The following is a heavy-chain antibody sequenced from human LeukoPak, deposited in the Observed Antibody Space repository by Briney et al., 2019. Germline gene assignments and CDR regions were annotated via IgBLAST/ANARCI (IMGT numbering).Heavy chain of an antibody. CDR2: INPSGGST. Sequence: ASVKVSCKASGYTFTSYYMHWVRQAPGQGLEWMGIINPSGGSTSYAQKFQGRVTMTRDTSTSTVYMELSSLRSEDTAVYCCARSRGQYGDYSGGWGQGTLVTVSS. J-gene: IGHJ4*02. CDR3: ARSRGQYGDYSGG. CDR1: GYTFTSYY. D-gene: IGHD4-17*01. V-gene: IGHV1-46*01.